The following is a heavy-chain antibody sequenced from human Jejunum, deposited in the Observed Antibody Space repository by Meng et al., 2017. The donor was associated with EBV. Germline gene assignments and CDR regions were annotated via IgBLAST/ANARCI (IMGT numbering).Heavy chain of an antibody. J-gene: IGHJ5*02. CDR3: ARRGWEGWFDP. CDR1: GGSISSSRYD. Sequence: QRQPRGSGPGQVKSCQNLSLTCIVSGGSISSSRYDGGLIRQHTGKGLEWIGSIYYSGSTYYNPSHKSRVTLSVDTAENQFCLKLSSVTAADTAVYYCARRGWEGWFDPWGQGTLVTVSS. V-gene: IGHV4-39*01. D-gene: IGHD1-26*01. CDR2: IYYSGST.